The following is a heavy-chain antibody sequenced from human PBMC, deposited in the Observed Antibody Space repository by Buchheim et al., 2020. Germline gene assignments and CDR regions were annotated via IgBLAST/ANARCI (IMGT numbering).Heavy chain of an antibody. Sequence: LESGGGLVQPGGSLRLSCAASGLTFGSYTMNWVRQAPGKGLEWVSAISGSGAATYYADPVKGRFTISRDNSKKALYLEMDGLRAEDTAVYYCANPFSAGAIELVGTWGQGTL. CDR3: ANPFSAGAIELVGT. V-gene: IGHV3-23*01. CDR1: GLTFGSYT. D-gene: IGHD1-26*01. CDR2: ISGSGAAT. J-gene: IGHJ5*02.